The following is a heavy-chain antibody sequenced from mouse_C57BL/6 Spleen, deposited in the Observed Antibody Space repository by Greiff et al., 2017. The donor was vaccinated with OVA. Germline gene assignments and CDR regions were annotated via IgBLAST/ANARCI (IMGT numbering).Heavy chain of an antibody. V-gene: IGHV1-69*01. J-gene: IGHJ4*01. CDR3: ARKNYDYDYAMDY. CDR2: IDPSDSYT. D-gene: IGHD2-4*01. CDR1: GYTFTSYW. Sequence: QVQLQQPGAELVMPGASVKLSCKASGYTFTSYWMHWVKQRPGQGLEWIGEIDPSDSYTNYNQKFKGKSTLTVDKSSSTAYIQLSSLTSEDSAVYYCARKNYDYDYAMDYWGQGTSVTVSS.